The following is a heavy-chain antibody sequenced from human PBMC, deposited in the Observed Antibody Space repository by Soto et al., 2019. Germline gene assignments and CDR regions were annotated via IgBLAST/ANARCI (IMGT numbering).Heavy chain of an antibody. Sequence: QITLKESGPTLVKPTQTLTLTCTFSGFSLSTSGVGVGWIRQPPGKALEWLALIYWDDDKRYSPSLKSRLTITRDTSKTQVVLTMTNMDPVDTAPYYCAHSWYCSGGSCYYTCYFDYWGQGTLVTVSS. D-gene: IGHD2-15*01. CDR1: GFSLSTSGVG. CDR3: AHSWYCSGGSCYYTCYFDY. V-gene: IGHV2-5*02. J-gene: IGHJ4*02. CDR2: IYWDDDK.